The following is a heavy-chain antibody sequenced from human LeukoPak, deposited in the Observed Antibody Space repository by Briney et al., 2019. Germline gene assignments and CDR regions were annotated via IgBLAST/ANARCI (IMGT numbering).Heavy chain of an antibody. V-gene: IGHV1-69*04. Sequence: SVKVSCKASGGTFSSYAISWVRQAPGQGLEWMGRIIPILGIANYAQKFRGRVTITADKSTSTAYMELSSLRSEDTAVYYCARDGSGSSLPWGQGTLVTVSS. CDR2: IIPILGIA. J-gene: IGHJ5*02. CDR1: GGTFSSYA. CDR3: ARDGSGSSLP. D-gene: IGHD1-26*01.